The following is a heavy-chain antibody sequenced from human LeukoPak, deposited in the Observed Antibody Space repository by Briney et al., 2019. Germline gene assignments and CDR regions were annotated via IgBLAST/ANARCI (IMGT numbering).Heavy chain of an antibody. CDR3: VTEGTKKYSYHGVGNYPIDH. D-gene: IGHD3-10*01. J-gene: IGHJ4*02. CDR2: ISSSSSYI. Sequence: RAGGSLRLSCAASGFTFSSYSMNWVRQAPGKGLEWVSSISSSSSYIYYADSVKGRFTISRDNAKNSLFLQMNSLRAEDTAVYYCVTEGTKKYSYHGVGNYPIDHWGQGTLVTVS. V-gene: IGHV3-21*06. CDR1: GFTFSSYS.